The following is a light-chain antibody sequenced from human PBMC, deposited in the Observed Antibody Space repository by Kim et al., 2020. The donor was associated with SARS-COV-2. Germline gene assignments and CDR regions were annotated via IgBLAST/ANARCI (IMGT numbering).Light chain of an antibody. CDR2: IYD. J-gene: IGLJ3*02. CDR3: ASWDARLNGWV. V-gene: IGLV1-44*01. Sequence: GQRVTISGAGSSPNIGSNTVYWYQQLPGTAPNLLIHIYDQRPSGVPDRFSGSTSGTSASLAISGLQSEDESDYYCASWDARLNGWVFGGGTQLTVL. CDR1: SPNIGSNT.